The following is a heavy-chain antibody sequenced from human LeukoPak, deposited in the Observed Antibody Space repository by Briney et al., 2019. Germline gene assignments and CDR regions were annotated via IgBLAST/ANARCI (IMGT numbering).Heavy chain of an antibody. CDR1: GFTLSDYY. CDR2: ISSSGSTI. CDR3: ARGLSYDILTGYTYGMDV. D-gene: IGHD3-9*01. Sequence: PGGSLRLSCAASGFTLSDYYMSWIRQAPGKGLEWVSYISSSGSTIYYADSVKGRFTISRDNAKNSLYLQMNSLRAEDTAVYYCARGLSYDILTGYTYGMDVWGQGTTVTVSS. J-gene: IGHJ6*02. V-gene: IGHV3-11*01.